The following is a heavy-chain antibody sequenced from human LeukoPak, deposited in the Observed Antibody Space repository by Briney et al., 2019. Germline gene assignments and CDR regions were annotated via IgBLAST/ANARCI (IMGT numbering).Heavy chain of an antibody. Sequence: GGSLRLSCAASGFTFSSYSMNWVRQAPGKGLEWVSSISSSSSYIYYADSVKGRFTISRDNAKNSLYLQMNSLRAEDTAVYYCARGGFGEYFFDYWGQGTLVTVSS. CDR3: ARGGFGEYFFDY. V-gene: IGHV3-21*01. CDR1: GFTFSSYS. J-gene: IGHJ4*02. CDR2: ISSSSSYI. D-gene: IGHD3-10*01.